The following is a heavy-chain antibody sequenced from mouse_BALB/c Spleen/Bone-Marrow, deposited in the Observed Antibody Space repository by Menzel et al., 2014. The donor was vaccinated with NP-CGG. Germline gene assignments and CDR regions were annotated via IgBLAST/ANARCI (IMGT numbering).Heavy chain of an antibody. J-gene: IGHJ4*01. CDR1: GFSLTGYG. CDR2: IWGDGST. V-gene: IGHV2-6-7*01. CDR3: ASEPHYYAMDY. Sequence: VQGVESGPGLVAPSQSLSITCTVSGFSLTGYGVNWVRQPPGKGLEWLGMIWGDGSTDYNSALKSRLSISKDNSKSQVFLKMNSLQTDDTARYYCASEPHYYAMDYWGQGTSVTVSS.